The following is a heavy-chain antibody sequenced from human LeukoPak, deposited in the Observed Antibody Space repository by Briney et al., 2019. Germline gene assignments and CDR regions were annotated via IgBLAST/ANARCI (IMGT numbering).Heavy chain of an antibody. D-gene: IGHD3-10*02. V-gene: IGHV3-21*01. CDR1: GFTFSSYS. J-gene: IGHJ6*04. CDR3: AELGITMIGGV. Sequence: GGSLRLSCAASGFTFSSYSVNWVRQAPGKGLECVSFISSSSSYIYYVDSVKGRFTISRDNAKNSLYLQMNSLRAEDTAVYYCAELGITMIGGVWGKGTTVTISS. CDR2: ISSSSSYI.